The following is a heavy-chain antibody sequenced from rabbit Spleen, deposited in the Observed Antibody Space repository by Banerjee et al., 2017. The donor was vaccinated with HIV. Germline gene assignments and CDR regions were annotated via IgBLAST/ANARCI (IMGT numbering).Heavy chain of an antibody. CDR1: GFSFSGSHY. Sequence: QSLEESGGGLVQPEGSLALTCTASGFSFSGSHYMCWVRQAPGKGLEWIAWINTGSGMTDYASWAKGRFTISKTSSTTVTLQMTSLTAADTATYFCASGYSDVYFNLWGPGTLVTVS. J-gene: IGHJ4*01. CDR3: ASGYSDVYFNL. CDR2: INTGSGMT. V-gene: IGHV1S40*01. D-gene: IGHD1-1*01.